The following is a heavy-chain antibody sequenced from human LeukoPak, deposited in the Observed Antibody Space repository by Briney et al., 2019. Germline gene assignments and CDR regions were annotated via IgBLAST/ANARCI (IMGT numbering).Heavy chain of an antibody. D-gene: IGHD5-24*01. Sequence: PSETLSLTCTVSGGSISSYYWSWIRQPPGKGLEWIGYIYYSGSTNYNPSLKSRVTISVDKSKNQFSLNLTSVTAADTAMYYCARDASLQTGAFDVWGQGTMVTVSS. V-gene: IGHV4-59*12. CDR3: ARDASLQTGAFDV. J-gene: IGHJ3*01. CDR1: GGSISSYY. CDR2: IYYSGST.